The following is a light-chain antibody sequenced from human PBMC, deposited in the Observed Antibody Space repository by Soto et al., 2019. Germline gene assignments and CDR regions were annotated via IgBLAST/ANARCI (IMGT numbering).Light chain of an antibody. CDR2: AAS. CDR1: QSISSY. CDR3: QQYNNWPPIT. J-gene: IGKJ5*01. Sequence: DIQMTQSPSSLSASVGDRVTITCLASQSISSYLNWYQQKPGKAPRLLIYAASSLQSGVPSRFSGSGSGTEFTLTISSLQSEDFAVYYCQQYNNWPPITFGQGTRLEIK. V-gene: IGKV1-39*01.